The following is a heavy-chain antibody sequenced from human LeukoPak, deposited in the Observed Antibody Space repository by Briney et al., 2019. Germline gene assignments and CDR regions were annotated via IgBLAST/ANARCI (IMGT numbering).Heavy chain of an antibody. CDR2: ISSSSSYI. CDR1: GFSFTFYS. V-gene: IGHV3-21*01. Sequence: NPGGSLRLSCAASGFSFTFYSMNWVRQAPGKGLEWVSSISSSSSYIYYADSVKGRFTISRDNAKNSLYLQMNSLRAEDTAVYYCARELYYYGRGWFDPWGQGTLVTVSS. J-gene: IGHJ5*02. D-gene: IGHD3-10*01. CDR3: ARELYYYGRGWFDP.